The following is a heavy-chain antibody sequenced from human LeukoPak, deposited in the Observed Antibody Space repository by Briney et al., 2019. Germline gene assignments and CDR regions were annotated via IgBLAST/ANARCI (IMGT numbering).Heavy chain of an antibody. CDR1: GGSISGYY. D-gene: IGHD1/OR15-1a*01. CDR2: IYNSENA. V-gene: IGHV4-4*07. J-gene: IGHJ4*02. Sequence: PSETLSPTCTVSGGSISGYYWSWIRQPAGKGLQWIGRIYNSENANYNPSLKSRVTMSVDVSKNQVSLKLIPVTAADTAVYFCVRDHYLGREQLWPSFDYWGQGILLTVSS. CDR3: VRDHYLGREQLWPSFDY.